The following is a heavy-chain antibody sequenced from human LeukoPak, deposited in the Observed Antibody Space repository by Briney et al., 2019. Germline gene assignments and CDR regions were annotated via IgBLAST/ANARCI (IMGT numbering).Heavy chain of an antibody. Sequence: MSGGSLRLSCAASGFTFSNAWMSWVRQAPGKGLEWVGRIKSKTDGGTTDYAAPVKGRFTISRDDSKNTLYLQMNSLKTEDTAVYYCTTDGPIAARPDYFDYWGQGTLVTVSS. J-gene: IGHJ4*02. V-gene: IGHV3-15*01. D-gene: IGHD6-6*01. CDR2: IKSKTDGGTT. CDR3: TTDGPIAARPDYFDY. CDR1: GFTFSNAW.